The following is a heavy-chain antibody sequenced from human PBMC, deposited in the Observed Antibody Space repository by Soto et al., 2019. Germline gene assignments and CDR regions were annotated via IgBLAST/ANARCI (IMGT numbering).Heavy chain of an antibody. J-gene: IGHJ2*01. CDR3: ARDTFWGTAMVLWYFDL. CDR1: GFTFSSYA. Sequence: QVQLVESGGGVVQPGRSLRLSCAASGFTFSSYAMHWVRQAPGKGLEWVAVISYDGSNKYYADSVKGRFTISRDNSKNTVYQQMNSLRAEDTSVYYCARDTFWGTAMVLWYFDLWGRGTLVTVSS. V-gene: IGHV3-30-3*01. CDR2: ISYDGSNK. D-gene: IGHD5-18*01.